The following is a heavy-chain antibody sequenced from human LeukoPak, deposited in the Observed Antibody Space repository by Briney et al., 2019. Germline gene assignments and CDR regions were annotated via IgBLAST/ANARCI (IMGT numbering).Heavy chain of an antibody. D-gene: IGHD3-10*01. CDR3: ARDAYYGSGSYESFFFDY. CDR2: IHPEGNEK. CDR1: GFVFSKFW. Sequence: PGGSLRLSCVASGFVFSKFWMSWVRQAPGKGLEWVANIHPEGNEKYHVDSVKGRFTISRDNTKNLLHLEMDSLRVEDTAVYYCARDAYYGSGSYESFFFDYWGQGTLVTVSS. J-gene: IGHJ4*02. V-gene: IGHV3-7*01.